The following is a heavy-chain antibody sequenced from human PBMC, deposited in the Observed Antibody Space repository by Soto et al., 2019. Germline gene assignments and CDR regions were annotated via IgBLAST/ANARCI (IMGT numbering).Heavy chain of an antibody. D-gene: IGHD3-3*01. CDR2: INPTAGAT. CDR1: GYTFSSYY. CDR3: ARGGVESIYGMDV. J-gene: IGHJ6*02. Sequence: QVQLVQSGAEVKKPGASVKVSCKASGYTFSSYYVHWVRQAPGLGLEWMVIINPTAGATTYAQKFRGRVPMTRDTSTSTVYMELSSLRSEDTAVYYCARGGVESIYGMDVWGQGTTVTVSS. V-gene: IGHV1-46*01.